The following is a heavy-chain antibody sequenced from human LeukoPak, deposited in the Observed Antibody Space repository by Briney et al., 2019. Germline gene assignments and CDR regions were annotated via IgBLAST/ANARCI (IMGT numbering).Heavy chain of an antibody. V-gene: IGHV4-39*01. CDR3: ARGYCSSTSCTTFDY. CDR2: VYYSGST. CDR1: GGSISSSSYY. J-gene: IGHJ4*02. Sequence: PSETLSLTCTVSGGSISSSSYYWAWIRQPPGRGLEWIGSVYYSGSTYYNPSLKSRVTISVDTSKSQFSLNLRSVTAADTAVYYCARGYCSSTSCTTFDYWAQGTLVTVSS. D-gene: IGHD2-2*01.